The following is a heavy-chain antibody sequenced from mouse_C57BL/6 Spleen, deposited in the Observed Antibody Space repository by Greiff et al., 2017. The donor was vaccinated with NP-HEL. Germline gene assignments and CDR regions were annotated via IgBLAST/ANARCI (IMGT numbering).Heavy chain of an antibody. Sequence: QVQLQQPGAELVMPGASVKLSCKASGYTFTSYWMHWVKQRPGQGLEWIGEIDPSDSYTNYNQKFKGKSTLTVDKSSSTAYMQLSSLTSEASAVYYCARSAMYYYCSSPFEYWGQGTTLTVSS. J-gene: IGHJ2*01. D-gene: IGHD1-1*01. CDR2: IDPSDSYT. CDR3: ARSAMYYYCSSPFEY. V-gene: IGHV1-69*01. CDR1: GYTFTSYW.